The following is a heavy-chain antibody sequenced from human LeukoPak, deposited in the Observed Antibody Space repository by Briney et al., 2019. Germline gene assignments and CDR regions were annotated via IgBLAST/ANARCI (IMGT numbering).Heavy chain of an antibody. CDR1: GLTFNNYG. Sequence: GGSLRLSCAASGLTFNNYGMHWVRQAPGKGLEWVAVISYDGRNKHYPDSVKGRFTISRDISTDTLWLQMDSLRTEDTAVYYCAKGPLRGTAAAIDYWGQGTLVTVSS. CDR3: AKGPLRGTAAAIDY. V-gene: IGHV3-30*18. J-gene: IGHJ4*02. D-gene: IGHD2-2*01. CDR2: ISYDGRNK.